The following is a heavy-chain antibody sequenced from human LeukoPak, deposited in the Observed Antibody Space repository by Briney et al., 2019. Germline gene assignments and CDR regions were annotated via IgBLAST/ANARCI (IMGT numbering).Heavy chain of an antibody. D-gene: IGHD6-13*01. CDR1: GGSFSGYY. CDR2: INHSGST. Sequence: SETLSLTCAVYGGSFSGYYWSWIRQPPGKGLEWIGEINHSGSTNYNPSLKSRFTISVDTSKNQFSLQLSSVTAADMAVYYCARLIAAAAYNWVDPWGQGTLVTVSS. V-gene: IGHV4-34*01. CDR3: ARLIAAAAYNWVDP. J-gene: IGHJ5*02.